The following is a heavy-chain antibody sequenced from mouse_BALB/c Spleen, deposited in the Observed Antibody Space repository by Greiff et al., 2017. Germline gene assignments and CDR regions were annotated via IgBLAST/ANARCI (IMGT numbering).Heavy chain of an antibody. J-gene: IGHJ2*01. CDR3: ARNWDGYFDY. CDR2: INPSSGYT. Sequence: QVQLQQSAAELARPGASVKMSCKASGYTFTSYTMHWVKQRPGQGLEWIGYINPSSGYTEYNQKFKDKTTLTADKSSSTAYMQLSSLTSEDSAVYYCARNWDGYFDYWGQGTTLTVSA. CDR1: GYTFTSYT. V-gene: IGHV1-4*02. D-gene: IGHD4-1*01.